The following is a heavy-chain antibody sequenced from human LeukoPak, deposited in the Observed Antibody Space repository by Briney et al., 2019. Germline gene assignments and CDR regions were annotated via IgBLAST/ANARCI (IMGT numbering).Heavy chain of an antibody. CDR3: AKDKSMVRELDY. Sequence: GGSLRLSCAASGFTFSSYGMHWVRQAPGKGLQWLAFIQSDGNNKYYADSVKGRFTISGDNSKNTLFLQMNSLRAEGTAVYYCAKDKSMVRELDYWGQGNLVTVSS. CDR2: IQSDGNNK. D-gene: IGHD3-10*01. V-gene: IGHV3-30*02. CDR1: GFTFSSYG. J-gene: IGHJ4*02.